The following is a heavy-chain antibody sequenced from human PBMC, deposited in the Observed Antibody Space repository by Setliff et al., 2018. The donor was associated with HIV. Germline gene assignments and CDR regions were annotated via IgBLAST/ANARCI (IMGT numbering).Heavy chain of an antibody. CDR2: IIPIFGTT. V-gene: IGHV1-69*13. D-gene: IGHD6-6*01. J-gene: IGHJ6*02. CDR1: GYTFTSYY. Sequence: SVKVSCKASGYTFTSYYLHWVRQAPGQGLEWMGGIIPIFGTTNYAQKFQGRVTITADESTTTAYMELSSLRSEDTAVYYCVRVTSSSTGYNYYYGMDVWGQGTKVTVSS. CDR3: VRVTSSSTGYNYYYGMDV.